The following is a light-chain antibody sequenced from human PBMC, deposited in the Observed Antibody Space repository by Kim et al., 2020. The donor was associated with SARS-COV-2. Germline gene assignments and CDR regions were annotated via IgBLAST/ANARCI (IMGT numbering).Light chain of an antibody. V-gene: IGLV3-19*01. CDR3: NSRDSSGNHVV. CDR1: RLRTYY. J-gene: IGLJ2*01. Sequence: ALVQTVRITRKGSRLRTYYASWYQQKPGQAPVLVIYGKNNRPSGIPDRFSGSSSGNTASLTITGAQAEDEADYYCNSRDSSGNHVVFGRGTQLTVL. CDR2: GKN.